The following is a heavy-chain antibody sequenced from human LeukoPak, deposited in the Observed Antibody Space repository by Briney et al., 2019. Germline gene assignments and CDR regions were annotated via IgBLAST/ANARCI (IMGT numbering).Heavy chain of an antibody. Sequence: GGSLRLSCAASGFTFSSYGIHWVRQAPGKGLEWVAVISYDGSNKYYADSVKGRFTISRDNSKNTLHLQMNSVRAEDTAVYYCAKLPYGDYSNDALDIWGQGTMVTVSS. J-gene: IGHJ3*02. CDR2: ISYDGSNK. D-gene: IGHD4-17*01. CDR3: AKLPYGDYSNDALDI. CDR1: GFTFSSYG. V-gene: IGHV3-30*18.